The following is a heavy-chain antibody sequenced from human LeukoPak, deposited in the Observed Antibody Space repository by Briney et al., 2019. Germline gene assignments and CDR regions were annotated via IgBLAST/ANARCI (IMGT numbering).Heavy chain of an antibody. Sequence: SETLSLTCTVSGGSISSSKYYWGWIRQPPGKGLEWIGSIYYSGSTYYNPSLKSRVTISVDTSKNQFSLKLSSVTAADTAVYYCAREGGGSYYGGNFDYWGQGTLVTVSS. D-gene: IGHD1-26*01. CDR1: GGSISSSKYY. V-gene: IGHV4-39*07. CDR2: IYYSGST. J-gene: IGHJ4*02. CDR3: AREGGGSYYGGNFDY.